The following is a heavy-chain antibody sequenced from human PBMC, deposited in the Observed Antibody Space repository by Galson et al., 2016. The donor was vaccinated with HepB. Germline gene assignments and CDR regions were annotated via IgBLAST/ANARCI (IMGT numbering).Heavy chain of an antibody. V-gene: IGHV3-23*01. CDR1: GFTFSNYA. D-gene: IGHD3-10*01. CDR3: AKWVTSGSLSSYYYHGMDV. CDR2: ISGSGDST. J-gene: IGHJ6*02. Sequence: SLRLSCAASGFTFSNYAMSWVRQAPGKGLEWVSAISGSGDSTYYADSVKGRFTISRDNSKNTLYLQINSLRAEDTAVYYCAKWVTSGSLSSYYYHGMDVWGQGTTVTVSS.